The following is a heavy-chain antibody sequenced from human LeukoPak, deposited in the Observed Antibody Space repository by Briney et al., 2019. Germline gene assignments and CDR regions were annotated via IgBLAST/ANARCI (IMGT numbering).Heavy chain of an antibody. CDR1: GFTFNNYA. D-gene: IGHD2-15*01. V-gene: IGHV3-23*01. Sequence: GGSLRLSCAASGFTFNNYALTWVRQTPGKGLECVSAISGDGVSPYYVDSVRGRFTISRDNSRNTLYLQMNSLRAEDTAVYYCANEVGGFAYWGQGALVTVSS. CDR2: ISGDGVSP. CDR3: ANEVGGFAY. J-gene: IGHJ4*02.